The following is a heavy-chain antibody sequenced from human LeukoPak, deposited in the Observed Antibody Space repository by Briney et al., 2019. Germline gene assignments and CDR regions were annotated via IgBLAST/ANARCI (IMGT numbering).Heavy chain of an antibody. D-gene: IGHD5-18*01. CDR1: GGTFSSYA. V-gene: IGHV1-69*01. CDR2: IIPIFGTA. J-gene: IGHJ4*02. CDR3: ASNAGYSYGYGNDY. Sequence: GSSVKVSCKASGGTFSSYAISWVRQAPGQGLEWMGGIIPIFGTANYAQKFQGRVTITADESTSTACMELSSLRSEDTAVYYCASNAGYSYGYGNDYWGQGTLVTVSS.